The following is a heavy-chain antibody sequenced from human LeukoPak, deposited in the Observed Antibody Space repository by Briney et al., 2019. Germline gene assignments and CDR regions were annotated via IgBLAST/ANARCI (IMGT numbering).Heavy chain of an antibody. V-gene: IGHV3-23*01. Sequence: GGSLRLSCAASGFTFSSYWMHWVRQAPGKGLEWVSAISGSGGSTYYADSVKGRFTISRDNSKNTLYLQMNSLRAEDTAVYYCAKDSLYGDYVSLDYWGQGTLVTVSS. D-gene: IGHD4-17*01. CDR1: GFTFSSYW. CDR2: ISGSGGST. J-gene: IGHJ4*02. CDR3: AKDSLYGDYVSLDY.